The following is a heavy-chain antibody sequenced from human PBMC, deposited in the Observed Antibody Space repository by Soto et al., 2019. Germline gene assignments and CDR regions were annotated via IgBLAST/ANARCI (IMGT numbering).Heavy chain of an antibody. D-gene: IGHD3-10*01. CDR1: GFTFSSYD. CDR2: ISYDGSNK. CDR3: ARAEIVRGVSLGMDV. J-gene: IGHJ6*02. Sequence: QVQQVESGGGVVQPGRSLRLSCAASGFTFSSYDMHWVRQAPGKGLEWVAFISYDGSNKYYADSVKGRFTMSRDNSKNTMYLQMNSLRAEDTAVYYCARAEIVRGVSLGMDVWGQGTTVTVS. V-gene: IGHV3-30-3*01.